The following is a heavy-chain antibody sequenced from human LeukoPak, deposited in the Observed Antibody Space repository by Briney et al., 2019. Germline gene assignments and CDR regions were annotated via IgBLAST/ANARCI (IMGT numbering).Heavy chain of an antibody. V-gene: IGHV3-23*01. D-gene: IGHD3-3*01. CDR1: GFNFSRYA. CDR3: AKASFYYDFWSGPFAS. Sequence: GGSLRLSCATSGFNFSRYAMSWVRQAPGKGLEWVAAISRRADGTYYADSVKGRLTISRDNAKSSLFLQVNNLRAEDTAVYYCAKASFYYDFWSGPFASWGQGSLVVVSS. CDR2: ISRRADGT. J-gene: IGHJ4*02.